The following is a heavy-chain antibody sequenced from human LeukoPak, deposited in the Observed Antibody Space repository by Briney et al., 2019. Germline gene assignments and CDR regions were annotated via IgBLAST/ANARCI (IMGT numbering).Heavy chain of an antibody. CDR1: GGSISSGSYY. CDR3: ARVDDCSGGSCYVFDY. J-gene: IGHJ4*02. CDR2: IYTSGST. V-gene: IGHV4-61*02. D-gene: IGHD2-15*01. Sequence: SETLSLTCTVSGGSISSGSYYWSWIRQPAGKGLEWIGRIYTSGSTNYNPSLKSRVTISVDTSKNQFSLKLSSVTAADTAVYYCARVDDCSGGSCYVFDYWGQGTLVTVSS.